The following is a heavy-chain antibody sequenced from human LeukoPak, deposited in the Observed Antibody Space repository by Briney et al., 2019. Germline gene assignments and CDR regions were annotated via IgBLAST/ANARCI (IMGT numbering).Heavy chain of an antibody. CDR3: AKREPTRDYYYYYMDV. V-gene: IGHV3-23*01. CDR1: GFTPSIDT. CDR2: ICGSGGST. J-gene: IGHJ6*03. Sequence: RGSLRLSSAPSGFTPSIDTTRSGCPAPRGGVECVSAICGSGGSTYYADSVKCRFTISRDNSKNTPYLQMNSLRAEDTAVYYCAKREPTRDYYYYYMDVWGKGTTVTVSS. D-gene: IGHD1-14*01.